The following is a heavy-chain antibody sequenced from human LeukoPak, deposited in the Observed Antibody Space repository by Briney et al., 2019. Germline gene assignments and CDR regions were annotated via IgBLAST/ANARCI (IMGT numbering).Heavy chain of an antibody. CDR2: IYISGST. Sequence: SQTLSLTCTVSGGSISSGSYYWNWIRQPAGKGLEWIGRIYISGSTNYNPSLKSRVTISVDTSKNQFSLKLSSVTAADTAMYYCARVVGATYVNWFDPWGQGTLVTVSS. J-gene: IGHJ5*02. CDR1: GGSISSGSYY. V-gene: IGHV4-61*02. D-gene: IGHD1-26*01. CDR3: ARVVGATYVNWFDP.